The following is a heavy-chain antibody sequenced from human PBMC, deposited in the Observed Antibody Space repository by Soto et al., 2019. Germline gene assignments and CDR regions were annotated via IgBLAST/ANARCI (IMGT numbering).Heavy chain of an antibody. V-gene: IGHV3-23*01. D-gene: IGHD5-18*01. CDR2: ISGSGGST. CDR1: GFTFSSYA. CDR3: AQGFEGSWIQLWLPGAFDI. J-gene: IGHJ3*02. Sequence: EVQLLESGGGLVQPGGSLRLSCAASGFTFSSYAMSWVRQAPGKGLEWVSTISGSGGSTYDADSVKGRFTISRDNSKNTLYLQMNSLRAEDTAVYYCAQGFEGSWIQLWLPGAFDIGGQGTMVTVSS.